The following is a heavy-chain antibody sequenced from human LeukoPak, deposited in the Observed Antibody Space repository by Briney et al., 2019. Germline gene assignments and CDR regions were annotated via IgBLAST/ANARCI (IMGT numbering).Heavy chain of an antibody. V-gene: IGHV4-30-4*01. J-gene: IGHJ4*02. CDR3: SMTTVTTDFDY. CDR2: IYYSGST. D-gene: IGHD4-17*01. CDR1: GGSISSGDYY. Sequence: SETLSLTCTVSGGSISSGDYYWSWIRQPPGKGLEWIGYIYYSGSTYYNPSLKSRVTISVDTSKNQFSLKLSSVTAADTAVYYCSMTTVTTDFDYWGQGTLVTVSS.